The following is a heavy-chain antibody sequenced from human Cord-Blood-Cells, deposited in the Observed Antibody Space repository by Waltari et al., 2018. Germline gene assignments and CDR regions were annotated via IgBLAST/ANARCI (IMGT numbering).Heavy chain of an antibody. CDR3: AREGRAARLYYYYMDV. CDR2: INPNSGGT. Sequence: VQLVTSGAEVKKPGASVKASCKASGSTFPATYIHWVRQAPGQGLEWMGWINPNSGGTNYAQKFQGRVTMTRDTSISTAYMELSRLRSDDTAVYYCAREGRAARLYYYYMDVWGKGTTVTVSS. D-gene: IGHD6-6*01. J-gene: IGHJ6*03. CDR1: GSTFPATY. V-gene: IGHV1-2*02.